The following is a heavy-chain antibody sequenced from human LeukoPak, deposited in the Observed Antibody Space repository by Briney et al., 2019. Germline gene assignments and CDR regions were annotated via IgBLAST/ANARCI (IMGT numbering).Heavy chain of an antibody. Sequence: SQTLSLTFAISGDSVSTNSAAWNWIRQSPSRGLEWLGRTYYRSKWYNDYAVSVKSRISINPDTSKNQFSLQLNSVTPEDTAVYYCARDMDYYDSGTYYNSRWFDPWGQGTLVTVSS. J-gene: IGHJ5*02. V-gene: IGHV6-1*01. CDR3: ARDMDYYDSGTYYNSRWFDP. CDR2: TYYRSKWYN. D-gene: IGHD3-10*01. CDR1: GDSVSTNSAA.